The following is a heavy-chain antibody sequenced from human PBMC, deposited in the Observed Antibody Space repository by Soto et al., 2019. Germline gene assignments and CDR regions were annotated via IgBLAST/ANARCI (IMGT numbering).Heavy chain of an antibody. CDR2: IYNSGST. CDR1: GGSISSYY. V-gene: IGHV4-59*01. Sequence: SETLSLTCTVSGGSISSYYWSWIRRPPGKGLEWIGYIYNSGSTHSNPSLQSRITISVDTSKNQFSLKLSSVTAADTGIYYCARARITMVREVIKYNMDVWGQGTTVTVSS. CDR3: ARARITMVREVIKYNMDV. J-gene: IGHJ6*02. D-gene: IGHD3-10*01.